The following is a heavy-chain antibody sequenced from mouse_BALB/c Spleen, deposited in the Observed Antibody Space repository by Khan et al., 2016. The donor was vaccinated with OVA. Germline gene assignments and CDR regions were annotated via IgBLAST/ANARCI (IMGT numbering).Heavy chain of an antibody. V-gene: IGHV1-9*01. D-gene: IGHD1-1*01. Sequence: QVQLKQSGAELMKPGASVKISCKATGYTFSSYWIEWVKQRPGHGLEWIGEILPGSGSTNYNEKFKAKATFTADTSSNPAYMQLSSLTSEDSAVYYGARPPFSYYGSNYGYAMDYWGQGTSVTVSS. CDR1: GYTFSSYW. J-gene: IGHJ4*01. CDR2: ILPGSGST. CDR3: ARPPFSYYGSNYGYAMDY.